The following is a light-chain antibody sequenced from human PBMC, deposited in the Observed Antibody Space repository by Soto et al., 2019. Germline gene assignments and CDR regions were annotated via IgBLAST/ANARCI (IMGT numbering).Light chain of an antibody. CDR3: QHSYSTPGFT. V-gene: IGKV1-39*01. CDR1: QSISSY. CDR2: AAS. Sequence: DIQMTQSPSYLSASVGDRVTITCRASQSISSYLNWYQQKPGKAPKLLIYAASSLQSGVPSRFSGSRSGTNFTLTTSSLQPEDFVTSYCQHSYSTPGFTFGPGTKVDIK. J-gene: IGKJ3*01.